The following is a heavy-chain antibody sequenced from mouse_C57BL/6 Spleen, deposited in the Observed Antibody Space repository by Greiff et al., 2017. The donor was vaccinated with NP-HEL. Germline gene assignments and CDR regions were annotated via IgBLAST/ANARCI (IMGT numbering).Heavy chain of an antibody. CDR2: IYPSDSET. J-gene: IGHJ2*01. V-gene: IGHV1-61*01. Sequence: QVQLQQSGAELVRPGSSVKLSCKASGYTFTSYWMDWVKQRPGQGLEWIGNIYPSDSETHYNQKFKDKATLTVDKSSSTAYMQLSSLTSEDSAVYYCARGKDYHEVDYWGQGTTLTVSS. CDR1: GYTFTSYW. CDR3: ARGKDYHEVDY. D-gene: IGHD1-1*01.